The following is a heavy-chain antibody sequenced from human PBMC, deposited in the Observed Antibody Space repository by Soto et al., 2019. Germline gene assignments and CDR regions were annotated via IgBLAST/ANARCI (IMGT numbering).Heavy chain of an antibody. CDR3: ARDEDGGPMDV. D-gene: IGHD2-15*01. V-gene: IGHV3-33*01. Sequence: QVHLVESGGGVVQPGRSLRLSCAASGFTFRSYGMHWVRQAPGKGLEWVAAIRYDGRNKHYADPVKGRFTISRNNSKNRLYLQMTSLRAEDTAVYYCARDEDGGPMDVWGQGTTVTVSS. J-gene: IGHJ6*02. CDR1: GFTFRSYG. CDR2: IRYDGRNK.